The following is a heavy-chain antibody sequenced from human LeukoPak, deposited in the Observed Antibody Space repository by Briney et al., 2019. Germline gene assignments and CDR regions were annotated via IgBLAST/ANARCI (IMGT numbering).Heavy chain of an antibody. J-gene: IGHJ6*02. D-gene: IGHD1-7*01. CDR2: ISSGAASI. Sequence: GGSLRLSCAASGFTFSDYYMSWIRQAPGNGLEWVSFISSGAASIYYADSVKGRFTNSRDNAKNSLYLQMNSPRAEDTAVYYCARHELLNFYYGMDVWGQGTTVIVS. CDR1: GFTFSDYY. CDR3: ARHELLNFYYGMDV. V-gene: IGHV3-11*01.